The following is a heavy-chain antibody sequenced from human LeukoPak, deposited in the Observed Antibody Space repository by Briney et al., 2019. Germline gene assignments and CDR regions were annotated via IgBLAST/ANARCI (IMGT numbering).Heavy chain of an antibody. CDR2: MWFGGSDK. CDR1: GFTFSSYW. J-gene: IGHJ4*02. CDR3: SQRDSDY. D-gene: IGHD6-25*01. Sequence: GGSLRLSCAASGFTFSSYWMSWVRQAPGKGLEWVAGMWFGGSDKYYADSVKGRFTISRDNSKNTLYLQMNSLRAEDTAVYYCSQRDSDYWGQGTLVTVSS. V-gene: IGHV3-33*08.